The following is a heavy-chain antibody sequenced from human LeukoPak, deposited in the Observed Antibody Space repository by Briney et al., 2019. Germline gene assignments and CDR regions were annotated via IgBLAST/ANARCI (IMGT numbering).Heavy chain of an antibody. D-gene: IGHD5-18*01. V-gene: IGHV3-23*01. CDR2: IST. Sequence: GGSPRLSCAASGFTFTKYAMTWVRQAPGKGPEWVSGISTYYAGSVKGRFTISRDNAKNSLYLQTNSLRDEDTAVYYCARDDSYAFDYWGQGTLVTVSS. CDR1: GFTFTKYA. J-gene: IGHJ4*02. CDR3: ARDDSYAFDY.